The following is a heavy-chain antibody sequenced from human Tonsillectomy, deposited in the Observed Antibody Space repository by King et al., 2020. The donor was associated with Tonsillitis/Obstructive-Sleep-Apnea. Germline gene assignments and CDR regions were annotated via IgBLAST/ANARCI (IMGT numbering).Heavy chain of an antibody. Sequence: VQLVESGGGLVQPGGSLGLSCAASGFTFSSYAMSWVRQAPGKGLEWVSAMSGSGGSTYYADSVEGLFTISRDNYKNTLYLQINSLRAEDTSLYYCAKSTTIFGVAIDYWGQGTLVTVSS. J-gene: IGHJ4*02. CDR1: GFTFSSYA. CDR3: AKSTTIFGVAIDY. CDR2: MSGSGGST. D-gene: IGHD3-3*01. V-gene: IGHV3-23*04.